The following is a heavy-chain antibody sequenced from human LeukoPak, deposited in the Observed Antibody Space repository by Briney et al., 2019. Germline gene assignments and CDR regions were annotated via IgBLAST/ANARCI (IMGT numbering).Heavy chain of an antibody. CDR1: GFTFSNYA. V-gene: IGHV3-23*01. CDR3: AKNSGSYDLHY. CDR2: ISGSGGSA. Sequence: GGSLRLSCAASGFTFSNYAMSWVRQAPGKGLEWVSAISGSGGSAYYADSVKGRFTISRDNSKNTLYLQMNSLRAEDTAVYYCAKNSGSYDLHYWGQGTLVTVSS. J-gene: IGHJ4*02. D-gene: IGHD1-26*01.